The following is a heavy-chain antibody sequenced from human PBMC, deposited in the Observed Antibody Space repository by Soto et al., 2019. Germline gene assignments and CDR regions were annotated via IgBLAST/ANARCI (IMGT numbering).Heavy chain of an antibody. CDR2: ISSNGGST. D-gene: IGHD3-10*01. J-gene: IGHJ6*02. CDR3: ARGPHVRFTMVRGAKLYYYYGMDV. Sequence: GSLRLSCAASGFTFSSYAMHWVRQAPGKGLEYVSAISSNGGSTYYANSVKGKFTISRDNSKNTLYLQMGSLRAEDMAVYYFARGPHVRFTMVRGAKLYYYYGMDVWGQGTTVTVSS. CDR1: GFTFSSYA. V-gene: IGHV3-64*01.